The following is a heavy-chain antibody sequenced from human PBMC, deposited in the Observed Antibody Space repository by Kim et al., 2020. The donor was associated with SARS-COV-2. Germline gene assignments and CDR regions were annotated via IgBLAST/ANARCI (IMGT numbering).Heavy chain of an antibody. Sequence: GGSLRLSCAASGFTFSSYEMNWVRQAPGKGLEWVSYISSSGSTIYYADSVKGRFTISRDNAKNSLYLQMNSLRAEDTAVYYCARRGGRDYYYGSGRYGGIDAFDIWGQGTMVTVSS. J-gene: IGHJ3*02. CDR2: ISSSGSTI. V-gene: IGHV3-48*03. CDR3: ARRGGRDYYYGSGRYGGIDAFDI. CDR1: GFTFSSYE. D-gene: IGHD3-10*01.